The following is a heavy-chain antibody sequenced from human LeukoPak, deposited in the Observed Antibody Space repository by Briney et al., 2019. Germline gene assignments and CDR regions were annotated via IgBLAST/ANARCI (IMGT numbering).Heavy chain of an antibody. CDR1: GGSFSGYY. V-gene: IGHV4-34*01. Sequence: SETLSLTCAVYGGSFSGYYWSWIRQPPGKGLAWIGEINHSGSTNYNPSLKSRVTISVDTSKNQFSLKLSSVTAADTAVYYCARGHIDSGSYRPTLFDYWGQGTLVTVSS. CDR2: INHSGST. D-gene: IGHD1-26*01. J-gene: IGHJ4*02. CDR3: ARGHIDSGSYRPTLFDY.